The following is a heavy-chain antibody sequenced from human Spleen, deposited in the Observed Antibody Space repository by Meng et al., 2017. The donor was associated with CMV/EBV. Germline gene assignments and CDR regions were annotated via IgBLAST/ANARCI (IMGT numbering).Heavy chain of an antibody. D-gene: IGHD3-10*01. CDR3: ARLSQAGSPFDY. CDR1: GYGFTSYW. J-gene: IGHJ4*02. Sequence: GGSLRLSCKGSGYGFTSYWIGWVRQMPGKGLEWMGIIYPGDSDINYNPSFEGQVIISADKSISTAYLQWSGLKASDTAMYYCARLSQAGSPFDYWGQGTLVTVSS. CDR2: IYPGDSDI. V-gene: IGHV5-51*01.